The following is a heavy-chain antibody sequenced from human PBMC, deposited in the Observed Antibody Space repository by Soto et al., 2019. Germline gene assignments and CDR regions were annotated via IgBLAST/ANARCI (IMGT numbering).Heavy chain of an antibody. D-gene: IGHD3-3*01. CDR1: GFTFSRYD. V-gene: IGHV3-30*03. CDR3: ARDPFGQTYPVVYDY. J-gene: IGHJ4*02. CDR2: ISDNGSDK. Sequence: QVQLVESGGGVVQPERSLRLSCAASGFTFSRYDMHWVRQTPGKGLEWVAVISDNGSDKYYGDSVKGRFTISRDNSKNTLDLQMNSLRAEDTAVYFCARDPFGQTYPVVYDYWGQGTLVTVSS.